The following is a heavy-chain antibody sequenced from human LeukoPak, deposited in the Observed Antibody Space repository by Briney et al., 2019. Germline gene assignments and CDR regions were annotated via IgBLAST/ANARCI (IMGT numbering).Heavy chain of an antibody. CDR2: IYTSGST. Sequence: SETLSLTCTVSGGSISSGNNYWNWIRQPAGKGLEWIGRIYTSGSTNYNPSFKSRVTISIDTSKNQFSLKLRSVTAADTAMYYRARDMYYYDSSGWAGYIDYWGQGTLVTVSS. CDR1: GGSISSGNNY. J-gene: IGHJ4*02. CDR3: ARDMYYYDSSGWAGYIDY. V-gene: IGHV4-61*02. D-gene: IGHD3-22*01.